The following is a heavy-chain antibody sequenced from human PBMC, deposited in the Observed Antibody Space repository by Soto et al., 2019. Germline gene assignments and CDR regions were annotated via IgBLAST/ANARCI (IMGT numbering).Heavy chain of an antibody. V-gene: IGHV3-48*03. CDR1: GFTFSSYE. CDR2: ISSSGSTYM. D-gene: IGHD2-8*01. J-gene: IGHJ4*02. Sequence: HPGGSLRLSCAASGFTFSSYEMNWVRQAPGKGLEWVSYISSSGSTYMYSADSVKGRFTISRDNAKNSLYLEMNSLRAEDTATYYCARDRPAGMAFDSWGQGILVTVSS. CDR3: ARDRPAGMAFDS.